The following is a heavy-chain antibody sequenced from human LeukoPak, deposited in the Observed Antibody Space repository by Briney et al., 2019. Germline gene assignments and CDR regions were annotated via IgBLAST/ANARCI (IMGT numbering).Heavy chain of an antibody. CDR1: GFTFDDYA. V-gene: IGHV3-9*01. CDR2: ISWNSGSI. Sequence: PGRSLRLSCAASGFTFDDYAMHWVRQAPGKGLEWASGISWNSGSIGYADSVKGRFTISRDNAKNSLYLQMNSLRAEDTALYYCAKGDAAGYYYHFMDVWGQGTTVTVSS. CDR3: AKGDAAGYYYHFMDV. D-gene: IGHD6-13*01. J-gene: IGHJ6*02.